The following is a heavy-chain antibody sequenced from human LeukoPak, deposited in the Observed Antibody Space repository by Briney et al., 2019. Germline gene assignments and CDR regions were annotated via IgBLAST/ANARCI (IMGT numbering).Heavy chain of an antibody. Sequence: SETLSLTCTVSGVSITTYYWSWIRQPPGKGLEWLGDIYHGGSTNYNPSLKSRVTISVDKSQNQFSLKLNSVTVADTAVYFCARIRGDTNGYFYLDFWGQGTLVTVSS. CDR1: GVSITTYY. J-gene: IGHJ4*02. D-gene: IGHD2-8*01. CDR2: IYHGGST. V-gene: IGHV4-59*08. CDR3: ARIRGDTNGYFYLDF.